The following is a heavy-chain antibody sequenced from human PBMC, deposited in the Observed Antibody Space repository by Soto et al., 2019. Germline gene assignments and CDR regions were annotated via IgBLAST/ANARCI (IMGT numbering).Heavy chain of an antibody. CDR2: IKSNGDDGST. Sequence: PGGSRRLSCAASGFIFENVWMSWVRQAPGKGLEWVGRIKSNGDDGSTEYAAPVKGRFTISRDDSKNMLYLQMNSLKADDTAIYYCTVIRGWFDPWGQGTLVTVSS. V-gene: IGHV3-15*01. D-gene: IGHD1-26*01. CDR3: TVIRGWFDP. J-gene: IGHJ5*02. CDR1: GFIFENVW.